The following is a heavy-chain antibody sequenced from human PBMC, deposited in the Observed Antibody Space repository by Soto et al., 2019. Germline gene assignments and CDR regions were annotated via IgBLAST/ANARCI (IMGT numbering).Heavy chain of an antibody. Sequence: QVQLQESGPGLVKPSETLSLSCTASGGSISSYYWSWFRQSPGKRMEWIGYVHHSWGSSYNPSLQSRVAISLATSKRQFSLKVTSVTATDTAVYYCARQGFGPLHGLVDVWGQGTTVTVSS. CDR1: GGSISSYY. D-gene: IGHD3-10*01. V-gene: IGHV4-59*08. CDR2: VHHSWGS. CDR3: ARQGFGPLHGLVDV. J-gene: IGHJ6*02.